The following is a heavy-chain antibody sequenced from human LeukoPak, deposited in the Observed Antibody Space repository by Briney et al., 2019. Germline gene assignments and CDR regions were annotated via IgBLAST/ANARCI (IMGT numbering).Heavy chain of an antibody. CDR2: INHSGST. Sequence: PSETLSLTCAVYGGSFSGYYWSWIRQPPGKGLEWIGEINHSGSTNFNPSLKSRVTISVDTSKNQFSLKLSSVTAADTAVYYCASDKPTVVTRIGAFDYWGQGALVTVSS. V-gene: IGHV4-34*01. CDR3: ASDKPTVVTRIGAFDY. D-gene: IGHD4-23*01. J-gene: IGHJ4*02. CDR1: GGSFSGYY.